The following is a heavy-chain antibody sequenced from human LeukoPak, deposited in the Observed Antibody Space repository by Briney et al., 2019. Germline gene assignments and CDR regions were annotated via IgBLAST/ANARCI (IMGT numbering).Heavy chain of an antibody. CDR1: GRSFSDYY. Sequence: SETLSLTCAVYGRSFSDYYWNWIRQPPGKGLEWIGYIYYSGRTYYNPSLKSRITISVDTSKNQFSLKLSSVTAADTAVYYCARGFYSPHYWGQGTLVSVSS. CDR2: IYYSGRT. CDR3: ARGFYSPHY. J-gene: IGHJ4*02. V-gene: IGHV4-59*01. D-gene: IGHD4-11*01.